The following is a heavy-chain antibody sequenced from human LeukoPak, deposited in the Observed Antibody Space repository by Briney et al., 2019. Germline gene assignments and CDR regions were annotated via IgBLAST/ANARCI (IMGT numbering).Heavy chain of an antibody. Sequence: GGSLRLSCAASGFTFSSYAMSWVRQAPGKGLEWVSAISGSGGSTYYAGSVKGRFTISRDNSKNTLYLQMNSLRAEDTAVYYCAKGASIAAAGLNWFDPWGQGTLVTVSS. V-gene: IGHV3-23*01. D-gene: IGHD6-13*01. J-gene: IGHJ5*02. CDR3: AKGASIAAAGLNWFDP. CDR2: ISGSGGST. CDR1: GFTFSSYA.